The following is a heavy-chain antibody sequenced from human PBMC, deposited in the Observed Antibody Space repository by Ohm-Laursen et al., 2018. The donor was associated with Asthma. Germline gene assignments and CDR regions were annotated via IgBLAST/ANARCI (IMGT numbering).Heavy chain of an antibody. CDR1: GDSISSGNNY. Sequence: SQTLSLTCTVSGDSISSGNNYWSWIRQLPGKGLEWIGYIYYSGITYSNPSLRSRVSISVDTSKNQFSLKLSPVTAADTAVYYCARGTFYYESTGYYFFDHWGQEALVTVSS. CDR3: ARGTFYYESTGYYFFDH. J-gene: IGHJ4*02. V-gene: IGHV4-31*03. D-gene: IGHD3-22*01. CDR2: IYYSGIT.